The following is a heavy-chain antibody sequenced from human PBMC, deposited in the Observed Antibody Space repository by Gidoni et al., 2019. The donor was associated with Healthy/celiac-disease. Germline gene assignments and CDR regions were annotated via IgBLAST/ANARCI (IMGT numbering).Heavy chain of an antibody. CDR1: GFTFSRYA. Sequence: EVQLLESGGGLVQPGGSLRLSCAASGFTFSRYAMSWVRQAPGKGVEWVSAISGSGGSTYYADSVKGRFTISRDNSKNTLYLQMNSLRAEDTAVYYCAKDSEYYDFWSGYYGFDYWGQGTLVTVSS. V-gene: IGHV3-23*01. J-gene: IGHJ4*02. CDR3: AKDSEYYDFWSGYYGFDY. CDR2: ISGSGGST. D-gene: IGHD3-3*01.